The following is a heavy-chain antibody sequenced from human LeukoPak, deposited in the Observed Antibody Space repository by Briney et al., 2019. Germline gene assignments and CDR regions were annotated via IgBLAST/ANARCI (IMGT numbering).Heavy chain of an antibody. D-gene: IGHD3-10*01. V-gene: IGHV4-34*01. Sequence: SETLSLTCTVSGGSISSYYWSWIRQPPGKGLEWIGEINHSGSTNYNPSLKSRVTISLDTSKNQFSLKLSSVTAADTAVYYCARGRFGYYYYYGMDVWGQGTTVTVSS. CDR2: INHSGST. CDR1: GGSISSYY. CDR3: ARGRFGYYYYYGMDV. J-gene: IGHJ6*02.